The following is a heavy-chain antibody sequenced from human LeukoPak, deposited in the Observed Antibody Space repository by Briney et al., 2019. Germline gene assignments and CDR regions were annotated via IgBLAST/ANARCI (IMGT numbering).Heavy chain of an antibody. J-gene: IGHJ4*02. Sequence: GGSLRLSCAASGFTFSSYSMNWVRQAPGKGLEWVSSISSSSSYIYYADSVKGRFTISRDNAKNSLYLQMNSLRAEDTAVYYCAKVYGDYPGKFDYWGQGTLVTVSS. CDR2: ISSSSSYI. V-gene: IGHV3-21*04. D-gene: IGHD4-17*01. CDR1: GFTFSSYS. CDR3: AKVYGDYPGKFDY.